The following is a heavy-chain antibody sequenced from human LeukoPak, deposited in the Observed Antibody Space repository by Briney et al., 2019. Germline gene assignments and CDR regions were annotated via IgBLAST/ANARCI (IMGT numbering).Heavy chain of an antibody. CDR2: ISYDGSNK. V-gene: IGHV3-30-3*01. Sequence: GGSLRLSCAASGFTFPIYAIHWVRQAPGKGLEWVAVISYDGSNKYYADSVKGRFTISRDNSKNTLYLQMNSLRAEDTAVYDGAREAAVSGPSYFDFGGRGSVVTVSS. J-gene: IGHJ4*02. D-gene: IGHD3-10*01. CDR3: AREAAVSGPSYFDF. CDR1: GFTFPIYA.